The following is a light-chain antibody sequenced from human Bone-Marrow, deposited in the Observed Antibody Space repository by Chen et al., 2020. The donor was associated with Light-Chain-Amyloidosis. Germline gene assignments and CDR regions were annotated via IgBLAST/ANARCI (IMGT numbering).Light chain of an antibody. CDR2: EVT. J-gene: IGLJ1*01. Sequence: QSALPQPASVSGSPGQSITISCTGTSSDVGGDNHVSWYQQHPDKAPKLMIYEVTNRPSWVPDRFSGSKSDNTASLTISGLQTEYEADYFCSSYTITNTRVFGSGTRVTVL. CDR3: SSYTITNTRV. CDR1: SSDVGGDNH. V-gene: IGLV2-14*01.